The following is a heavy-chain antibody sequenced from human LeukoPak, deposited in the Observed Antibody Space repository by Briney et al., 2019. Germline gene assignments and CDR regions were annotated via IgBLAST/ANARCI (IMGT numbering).Heavy chain of an antibody. CDR2: IYYSGST. Sequence: ASVTLSLTCTVSGGSISSGGYYWSWIRQHPGKGLEWIGYIYYSGSTYYNPSLKSRVTISVDTSKNQFSLKLSSVTAADTAVYYCARGDTVTTRGYYFDYWGQGTLVTVSS. V-gene: IGHV4-31*03. D-gene: IGHD4-17*01. CDR3: ARGDTVTTRGYYFDY. J-gene: IGHJ4*02. CDR1: GGSISSGGYY.